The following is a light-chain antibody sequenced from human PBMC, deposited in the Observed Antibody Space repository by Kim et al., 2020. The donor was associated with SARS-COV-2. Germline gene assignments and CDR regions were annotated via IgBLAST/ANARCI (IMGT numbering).Light chain of an antibody. CDR3: QQYYSTPPS. J-gene: IGKJ2*03. Sequence: ATLNCNSSQTVLYNSNNKNYLAWYQQKPGQAPKLLIYWASIREYGVSERFSGSGSETDFTLTISSLQAEDVAVYYCQQYYSTPPSFGQGTKLEI. V-gene: IGKV4-1*01. CDR2: WAS. CDR1: QTVLYNSNNKNY.